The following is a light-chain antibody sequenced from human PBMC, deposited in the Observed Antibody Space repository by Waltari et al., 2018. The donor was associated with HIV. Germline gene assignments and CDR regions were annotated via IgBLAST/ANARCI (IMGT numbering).Light chain of an antibody. CDR2: DVY. CDR1: SNDVGAYEY. Sequence: QSALTQPASVSGSPGQSISISCTGTSNDVGAYEYVSWYQQSPDKVPKLLIYDVYNRPSRIANRFAGSKAGNTASLTISGLQAEDESDYYCASFTSGRLNVFGSGTKVTVL. J-gene: IGLJ1*01. CDR3: ASFTSGRLNV. V-gene: IGLV2-14*01.